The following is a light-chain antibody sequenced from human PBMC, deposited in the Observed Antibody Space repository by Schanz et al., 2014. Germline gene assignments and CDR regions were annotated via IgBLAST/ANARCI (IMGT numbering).Light chain of an antibody. J-gene: IGKJ5*01. CDR1: QSISTY. CDR2: AAS. Sequence: DIQMTQSPSSLSASVGDRVTITCRASQSISTYLNWYQLKPGKAPKLLLYAASSLQSGVPSRFSGSGXXXDFTLTISSLQPXXXXXXYCQQSHSTPITFAQGTRLEIK. V-gene: IGKV1-39*01. CDR3: QQSHSTPIT.